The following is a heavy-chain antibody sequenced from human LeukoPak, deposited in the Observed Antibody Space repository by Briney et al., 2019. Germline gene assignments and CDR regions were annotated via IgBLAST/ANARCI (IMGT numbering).Heavy chain of an antibody. J-gene: IGHJ4*02. CDR1: GFTFSGYG. Sequence: GGSLRLSCAASGFTFSGYGMHWVRQAPGKGLEWVAVIWYDGSNKHYADSVKGRVTISRDNSHNTLYLQMNSLRAEDTAVYYCARGIPQTGVMLDYWGQGTLVTVPS. CDR2: IWYDGSNK. V-gene: IGHV3-33*01. CDR3: ARGIPQTGVMLDY. D-gene: IGHD2-21*01.